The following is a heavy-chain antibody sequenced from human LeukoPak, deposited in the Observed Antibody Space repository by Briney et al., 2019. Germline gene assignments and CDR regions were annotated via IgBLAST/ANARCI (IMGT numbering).Heavy chain of an antibody. CDR1: GFTLSDYF. D-gene: IGHD4-23*01. Sequence: GGSLRLSCAASGFTLSDYFMTWIRQAPGKGLEWVSYIAPAGTTYYADSVKGRFTISRDNAKTSLYLQMSNMRAEDTAVYYCARDRFGYGGNSGLWGQGTLVTVSS. CDR3: ARDRFGYGGNSGL. J-gene: IGHJ4*02. V-gene: IGHV3-11*04. CDR2: IAPAGTT.